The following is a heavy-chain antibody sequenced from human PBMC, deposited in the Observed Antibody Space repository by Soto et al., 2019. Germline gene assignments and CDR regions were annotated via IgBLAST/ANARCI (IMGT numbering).Heavy chain of an antibody. CDR3: AKRSDLAVAGKVYYFDY. CDR1: GFTFSTYA. CDR2: ISGSGGST. V-gene: IGHV3-23*01. D-gene: IGHD6-19*01. Sequence: GGSLRLSCTASGFTFSTYAMSWVRQAPGKGLEWVSSISGSGGSTYYADSVKGRFTISRDNSKNTLYLQMNSLRAEETSLYYCAKRSDLAVAGKVYYFDYWGQGTLVTVSS. J-gene: IGHJ4*02.